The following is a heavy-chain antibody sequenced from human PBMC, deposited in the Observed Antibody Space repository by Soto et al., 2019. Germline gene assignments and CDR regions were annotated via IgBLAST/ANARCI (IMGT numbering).Heavy chain of an antibody. D-gene: IGHD3-3*01. CDR1: GGSFGNSA. CDR3: ATGVIWIGYFTVDS. J-gene: IGHJ4*02. CDR2: FIPVYRTL. Sequence: QEQLVQSGAEVKKPGSSVKISCKASGGSFGNSAINWVRQTPGQGLEWVGGFIPVYRTLNFAQKFQCRVTITADESTGTVYMTLSSLASNDTAVYYCATGVIWIGYFTVDSWGQGTRVTVSS. V-gene: IGHV1-69*01.